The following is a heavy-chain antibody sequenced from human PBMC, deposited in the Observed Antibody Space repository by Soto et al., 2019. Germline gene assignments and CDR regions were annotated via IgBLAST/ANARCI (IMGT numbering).Heavy chain of an antibody. Sequence: VQLLESGGGLVQPGGSLRLSCAASGFTFSSYAMSWVRQAPGKGLEWVSAISGSGGSTYYADSVKGRFTISRDNSQNTLFLQMNSLRAEDTAVYYCAKASSSPPNWFDPWGQGTLVTVSS. CDR3: AKASSSPPNWFDP. J-gene: IGHJ5*02. CDR2: ISGSGGST. D-gene: IGHD3-10*01. V-gene: IGHV3-23*01. CDR1: GFTFSSYA.